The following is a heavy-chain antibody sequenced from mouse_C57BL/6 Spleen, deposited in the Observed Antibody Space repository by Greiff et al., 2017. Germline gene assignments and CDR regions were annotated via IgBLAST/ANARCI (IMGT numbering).Heavy chain of an antibody. Sequence: QVQLQQPGAELVKPGASVKLSCKASGYTFTSYWMQWVKQRPGQGLEWIGEIDPSDSYTNYNQKFKGKATLTVDTSSSTAYMQRSRLTSEDSAVYYCARTGLLYAMDYWGQGTSVTVSS. D-gene: IGHD2-10*01. CDR3: ARTGLLYAMDY. V-gene: IGHV1-50*01. J-gene: IGHJ4*01. CDR1: GYTFTSYW. CDR2: IDPSDSYT.